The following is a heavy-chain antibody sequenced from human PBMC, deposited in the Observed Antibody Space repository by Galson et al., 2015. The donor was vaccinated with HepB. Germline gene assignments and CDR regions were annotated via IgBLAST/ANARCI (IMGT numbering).Heavy chain of an antibody. D-gene: IGHD4-17*01. Sequence: SLRLSCAASGLTFSGYTMHWVRQAPGKGLEWVAVISYDGSHEYYADSVKGRFTISRDNSKNTLYLQMNSLRPEDTAVYFCARAYGADFDFWGQGTLVTVSS. CDR1: GLTFSGYT. V-gene: IGHV3-30*04. J-gene: IGHJ4*02. CDR2: ISYDGSHE. CDR3: ARAYGADFDF.